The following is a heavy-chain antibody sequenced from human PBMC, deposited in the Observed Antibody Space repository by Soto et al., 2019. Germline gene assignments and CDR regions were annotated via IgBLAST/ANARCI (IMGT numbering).Heavy chain of an antibody. CDR1: GFTFSSYS. CDR3: ARIKLGYDAFDI. V-gene: IGHV3-21*01. D-gene: IGHD6-6*01. CDR2: ISSSSSYI. J-gene: IGHJ3*02. Sequence: GGSLRLSCAASGFTFSSYSMNWVRQAPGKGLEWVSSISSSSSYIYYADSVKGRFTISRGNAKNSLYLQMNSLRAEDTAVYYCARIKLGYDAFDIWGQGTMVTVSS.